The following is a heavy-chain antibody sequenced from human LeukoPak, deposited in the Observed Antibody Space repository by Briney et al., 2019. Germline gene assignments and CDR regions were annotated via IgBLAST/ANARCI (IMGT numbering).Heavy chain of an antibody. CDR1: GFTFSSHG. V-gene: IGHV3-30*02. D-gene: IGHD3-3*01. J-gene: IGHJ4*02. Sequence: GGSLRLSCVASGFTFSSHGMHWVRQAPGKGLEWVAFIRYDGSNKYYADSVKGRFTISRDNSKNTLYLQMNSLRAEDTAVYYCAKDFIAISECEPLRYWGQGTLVTVSS. CDR3: AKDFIAISECEPLRY. CDR2: IRYDGSNK.